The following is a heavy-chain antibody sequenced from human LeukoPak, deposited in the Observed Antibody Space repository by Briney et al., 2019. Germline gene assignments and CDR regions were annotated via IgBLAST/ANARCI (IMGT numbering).Heavy chain of an antibody. D-gene: IGHD6-19*01. J-gene: IGHJ4*02. CDR2: ISGSGSST. Sequence: GGSLRLSCAASGFTFSSYAMSWVRQAPGKGLEWVSPISGSGSSTYYADSVKGRFTISRENSKNTLYLQMNSLRAEDTAVYYCAKGVAVASPYYFDYWGQGTLVTVSS. CDR3: AKGVAVASPYYFDY. CDR1: GFTFSSYA. V-gene: IGHV3-23*01.